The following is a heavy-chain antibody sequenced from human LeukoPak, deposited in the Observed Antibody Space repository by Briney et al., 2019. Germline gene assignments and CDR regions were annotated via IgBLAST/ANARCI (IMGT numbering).Heavy chain of an antibody. CDR2: ISAFNGNT. CDR3: ARDLERYPISGNDRYYYYYCMDV. Sequence: ASMKVSCKTSGYTFSSYGISWVRQAPGRGLEWVEWISAFNGNTNYAPKLQDRVTLTTDTSTSTAYMELRSLRSDDTAVYFCARDLERYPISGNDRYYYYYCMDVWGKGTTVTVSS. D-gene: IGHD1-1*01. CDR1: GYTFSSYG. J-gene: IGHJ6*03. V-gene: IGHV1-18*01.